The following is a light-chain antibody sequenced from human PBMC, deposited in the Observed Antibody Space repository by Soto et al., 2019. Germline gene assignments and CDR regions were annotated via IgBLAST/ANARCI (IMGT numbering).Light chain of an antibody. CDR3: SSYTTSKNYV. Sequence: QSALAQPDSASGSPGQSMTVSCIGTNNDSCNYTYVSWYQQHPGRAPRLLIYEISNRPSGLSTRFSGSKAGNTASLTTSGLQVQDEAQYHCSSYTTSKNYVFGTGTKVTVL. J-gene: IGLJ1*01. CDR2: EIS. V-gene: IGLV2-14*01. CDR1: NNDSCNYTY.